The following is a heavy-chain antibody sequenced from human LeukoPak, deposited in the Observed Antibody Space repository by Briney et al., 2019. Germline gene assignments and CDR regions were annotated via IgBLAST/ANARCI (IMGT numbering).Heavy chain of an antibody. Sequence: NPSETLSLTCTVSGGSISTYSWSWIGQRPGKGLEGIGYIYYSGTTNYNPSLKSRVTISVDTSKNQFSLQVSSVTAADTAVCYCARRDSSAYYVDYWGQGTLVTVSS. CDR2: IYYSGTT. D-gene: IGHD3-22*01. CDR3: ARRDSSAYYVDY. J-gene: IGHJ4*02. CDR1: GGSISTYS. V-gene: IGHV4-59*08.